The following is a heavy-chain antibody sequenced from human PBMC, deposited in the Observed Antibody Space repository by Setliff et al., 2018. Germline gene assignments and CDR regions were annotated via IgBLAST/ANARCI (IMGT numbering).Heavy chain of an antibody. CDR1: GGSFSGYY. Sequence: SETLSLTCAVYGGSFSGYYWSWIRQPPGKGLEWIGGINHSGSTNYNPSLKSRVTISVDTSKNQFSLKLSSVTAADTAVYYCARGPEGSGYIGSLDYWGQGTLVTV. CDR2: INHSGST. D-gene: IGHD3-22*01. V-gene: IGHV4-34*01. CDR3: ARGPEGSGYIGSLDY. J-gene: IGHJ4*02.